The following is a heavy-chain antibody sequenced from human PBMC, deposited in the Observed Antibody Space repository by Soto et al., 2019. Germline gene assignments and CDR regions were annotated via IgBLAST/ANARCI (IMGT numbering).Heavy chain of an antibody. CDR1: GDSVSSNSAS. D-gene: IGHD2-2*01. Sequence: SRALSLTCALSGDSVSSNSASWKWIRQSPSRGLEWLGRTYYRSKWYNDYAVSVKSRITINPDTSKNQFSLQLNSVTPEDTAVYYCARDFGLHFVVPAATPYRWFDPWGQGTLVTVS. CDR3: ARDFGLHFVVPAATPYRWFDP. V-gene: IGHV6-1*01. CDR2: TYYRSKWYN. J-gene: IGHJ5*02.